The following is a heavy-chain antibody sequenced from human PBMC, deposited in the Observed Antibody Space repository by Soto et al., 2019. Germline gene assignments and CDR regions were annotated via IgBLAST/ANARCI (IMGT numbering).Heavy chain of an antibody. Sequence: QVQLQQWGAGLLKPSETLSLTCAVYGGSFSGYSWTWIRQPPGTGLEWIGEINRSGSTNYNPSLKSRVTISVDTSKNQVSLKLTSVTAADTAVYYCARDKITGLFDYWGQGTLVTVSS. J-gene: IGHJ4*02. CDR3: ARDKITGLFDY. CDR1: GGSFSGYS. CDR2: INRSGST. D-gene: IGHD2-8*02. V-gene: IGHV4-34*01.